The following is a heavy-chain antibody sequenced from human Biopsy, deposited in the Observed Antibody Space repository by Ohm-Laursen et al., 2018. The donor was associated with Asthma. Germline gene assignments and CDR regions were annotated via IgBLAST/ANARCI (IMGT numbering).Heavy chain of an antibody. CDR1: SGSGGYMGSGNYY. J-gene: IGHJ6*02. V-gene: IGHV4-39*01. D-gene: IGHD6-13*01. CDR3: VRGSSSWHHGPFHYYYGLDV. Sequence: SDTLSLTCSLSSGSGGYMGSGNYYWGWIRQPPGKGLEWIGSIYYSGPTYYNPSLESRVTVSADTSKNQFSLKLTSVTAADTAVYYCVRGSSSWHHGPFHYYYGLDVGGQGTTATVSS. CDR2: IYYSGPT.